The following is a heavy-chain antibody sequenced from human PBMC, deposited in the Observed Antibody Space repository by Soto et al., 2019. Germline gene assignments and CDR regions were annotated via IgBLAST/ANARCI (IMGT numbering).Heavy chain of an antibody. V-gene: IGHV4-4*02. Sequence: QVQLQESGPGLVEPSGTLSLTCGVSGDSIISDNWWNWVRQAPGKGLQWIGEISHNENVIYNPSLRSRVAISVDKSNNQFSLRLNSVTAADTAVYYCARDISVNNMWNFDVWSRGILVTVSS. CDR1: GDSIISDNW. D-gene: IGHD3-3*02. CDR3: ARDISVNNMWNFDV. CDR2: ISHNENV. J-gene: IGHJ2*01.